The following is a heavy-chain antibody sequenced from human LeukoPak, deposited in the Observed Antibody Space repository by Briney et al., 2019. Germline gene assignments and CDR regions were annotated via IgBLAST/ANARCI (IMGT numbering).Heavy chain of an antibody. V-gene: IGHV4-38-2*02. CDR3: ARERGDNFESSGYKDY. CDR1: GYSISSGYY. D-gene: IGHD3-22*01. J-gene: IGHJ4*02. CDR2: IYHSGNT. Sequence: PSETLSLTYTVSGYSISSGYYWGWVRQPPGKGLEWIGGIYHSGNTYYNPSLGSRVTMSVDTSKNQFSLNLKSVTAADTAVYYCARERGDNFESSGYKDYWGQGALVTVSS.